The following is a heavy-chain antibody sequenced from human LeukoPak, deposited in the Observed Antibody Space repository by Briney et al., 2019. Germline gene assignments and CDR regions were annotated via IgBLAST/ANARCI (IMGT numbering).Heavy chain of an antibody. CDR3: ARTNLPTPYYGMDV. CDR1: GFTISSYW. V-gene: IGHV3-7*01. CDR2: IKQDGSEE. J-gene: IGHJ6*02. D-gene: IGHD5/OR15-5a*01. Sequence: GGSLRLSCVASGFTISSYWMHWVRQAPGKGLEWVANIKQDGSEEYYVDSVKGRFTISRDNSKNTLYLQMNSLRAEDTAVYYCARTNLPTPYYGMDVWGQGTTVTVSS.